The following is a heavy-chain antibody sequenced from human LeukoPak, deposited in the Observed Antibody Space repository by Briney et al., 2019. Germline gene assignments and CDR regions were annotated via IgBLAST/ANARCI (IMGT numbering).Heavy chain of an antibody. Sequence: SETLSLTCAVYGGSFSGYYWSWIRQPPGKGLEWIGEISHSGSTNSNPSLKSRVTISVDTSKNQFSLKLSSVTAADTAVYYCAREDTIEYFDYWGQGTLVTVSS. CDR3: AREDTIEYFDY. CDR1: GGSFSGYY. V-gene: IGHV4-34*01. CDR2: ISHSGST. D-gene: IGHD2-15*01. J-gene: IGHJ4*02.